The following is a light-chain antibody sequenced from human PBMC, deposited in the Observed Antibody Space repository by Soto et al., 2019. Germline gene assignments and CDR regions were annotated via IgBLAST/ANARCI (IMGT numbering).Light chain of an antibody. CDR1: QSVGSS. Sequence: EIVLTQSPATLSVSPGERATLSCRASQSVGSSLAWFQQKPGQPPRPLIYGASTRATGVPARFSGSGSGTEFTLTITSLRSEDFAVYYCQQYSDWPPGFTFGQGTKLEIK. V-gene: IGKV3-15*01. CDR3: QQYSDWPPGFT. J-gene: IGKJ2*01. CDR2: GAS.